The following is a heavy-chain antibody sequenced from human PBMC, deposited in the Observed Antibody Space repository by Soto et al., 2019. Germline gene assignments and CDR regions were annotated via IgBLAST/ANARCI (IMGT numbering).Heavy chain of an antibody. CDR1: GFTFSSYG. V-gene: IGHV3-33*01. Sequence: QVQLVESGGGVVQPGRSLRLSCAASGFTFSSYGMHWVRQAPGKGLEWVAVIWYDGSNKYYADSVKGRFTISRDNSKNTLYLQMNSLRAEDTAVYYCAREGVAARPVYDFYYGMDVWGQGTTVTVSS. J-gene: IGHJ6*02. CDR2: IWYDGSNK. CDR3: AREGVAARPVYDFYYGMDV. D-gene: IGHD6-6*01.